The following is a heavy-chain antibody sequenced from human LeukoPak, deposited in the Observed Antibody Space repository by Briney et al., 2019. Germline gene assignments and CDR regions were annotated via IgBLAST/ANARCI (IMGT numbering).Heavy chain of an antibody. CDR3: ARDLVELLWFGEANWFDP. Sequence: GGSLRLSCAASGFTFSSYWMSWVRQAPGKGLEWVVNIKQDGSEKYYVDSVKGRFTISRDNAKNSLYLQMNSLRAEDTAVYYCARDLVELLWFGEANWFDPWGQGTLVTVSS. J-gene: IGHJ5*02. D-gene: IGHD3-10*01. CDR2: IKQDGSEK. V-gene: IGHV3-7*01. CDR1: GFTFSSYW.